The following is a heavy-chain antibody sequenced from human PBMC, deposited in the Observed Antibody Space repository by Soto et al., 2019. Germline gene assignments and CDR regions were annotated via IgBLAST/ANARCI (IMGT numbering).Heavy chain of an antibody. V-gene: IGHV1-69*13. CDR1: GGTFSSYS. Sequence: SVKVSCKASGGTFSSYSISWVRQAPGQGLEWMGGITPIFGTANYAQKFQGRVTITADESTSTAYMELSSLRSEDTAVYYCARVRAWFGVNGWFDPWGQGTLVTVSS. J-gene: IGHJ5*02. CDR3: ARVRAWFGVNGWFDP. D-gene: IGHD3-10*01. CDR2: ITPIFGTA.